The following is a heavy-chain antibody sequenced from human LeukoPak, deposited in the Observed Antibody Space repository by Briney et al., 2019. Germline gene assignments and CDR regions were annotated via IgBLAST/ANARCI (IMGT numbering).Heavy chain of an antibody. J-gene: IGHJ4*02. CDR2: INHSGST. Sequence: SETLSLTCAVYGGSFSDYYWSWIRQPPGKGLEWIGEINHSGSTNYNPSLKSRVTISVDTSKNQFSLKLSSVTAADTAVYYCAKGEHYYDSSGYSYVVDYFDYWGQGTLVTVSS. V-gene: IGHV4-34*01. CDR1: GGSFSDYY. D-gene: IGHD3-22*01. CDR3: AKGEHYYDSSGYSYVVDYFDY.